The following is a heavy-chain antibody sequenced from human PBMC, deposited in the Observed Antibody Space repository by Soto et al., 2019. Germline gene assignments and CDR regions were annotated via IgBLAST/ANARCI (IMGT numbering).Heavy chain of an antibody. V-gene: IGHV4-4*02. D-gene: IGHD5-12*01. J-gene: IGHJ6*02. Sequence: SSETLSLTCAVSGGSISSSTWWSWVRQPPGKGLEWIGEIYHSGSTNYKPSLKSRVTISVDKSKNQFSLKLSSVTAADTAVYYCARGGYDYAYYYYGMDVWGQGTTVTV. CDR1: GGSISSSTW. CDR2: IYHSGST. CDR3: ARGGYDYAYYYYGMDV.